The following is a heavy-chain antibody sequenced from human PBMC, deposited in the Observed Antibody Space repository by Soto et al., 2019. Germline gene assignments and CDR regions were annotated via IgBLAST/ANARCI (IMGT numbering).Heavy chain of an antibody. CDR2: IIPILGIA. J-gene: IGHJ4*02. CDR1: GGTFSSYT. V-gene: IGHV1-69*08. CDR3: ARDLEYSSSAWGY. D-gene: IGHD6-6*01. Sequence: QVQLVQSGAEVKKPGSSVKVSCKASGGTFSSYTISWVRQAPGQGLEWMGRIIPILGIANYAQKFQGRVTITADKSTSTAYMEVGSLRSEETAVYYCARDLEYSSSAWGYWGQGTLVTVSS.